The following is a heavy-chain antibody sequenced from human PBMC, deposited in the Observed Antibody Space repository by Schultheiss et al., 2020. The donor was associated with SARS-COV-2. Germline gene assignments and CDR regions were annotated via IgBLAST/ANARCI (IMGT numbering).Heavy chain of an antibody. CDR3: ARDLYCSGGSCQDY. V-gene: IGHV3-74*01. J-gene: IGHJ4*02. D-gene: IGHD2-15*01. Sequence: GGSLRLSCAASGFTFSSYSMNWVRQAPGKGLVWVSRINSDGSSTSYADSVKGRFTVSRDNAKNSLFLQMNSLRAEDTAVYYCARDLYCSGGSCQDYWGQGTLVTVSS. CDR1: GFTFSSYS. CDR2: INSDGSST.